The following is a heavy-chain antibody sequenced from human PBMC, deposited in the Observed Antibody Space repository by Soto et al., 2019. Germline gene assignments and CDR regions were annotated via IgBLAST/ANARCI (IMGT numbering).Heavy chain of an antibody. CDR1: GGSITSYF. V-gene: IGHV4-59*08. CDR2: VYYTGTT. Sequence: QVQLQESCPGLVKPSETLSLTCTVSGGSITSYFWSWIRQPPRKGMEWIGYVYYTGTTSYNPSLKSRVTISVDTSKSQFSLQLRSVTAADSAIYYCAITSGTTSTDSVPWGQGNLVTV. J-gene: IGHJ5*02. D-gene: IGHD1-1*01. CDR3: AITSGTTSTDSVP.